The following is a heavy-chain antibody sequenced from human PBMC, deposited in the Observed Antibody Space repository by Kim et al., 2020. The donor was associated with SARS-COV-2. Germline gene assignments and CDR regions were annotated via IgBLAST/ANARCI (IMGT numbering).Heavy chain of an antibody. CDR1: GFTFSSYA. J-gene: IGHJ6*02. Sequence: GGSLRLSCSASGFTFSSYAMHWVRQAPGKGLEYVSAISSNGGSTYYADSVKGRFTISRDNSKNTLYLQMSSLRAEDTAVYYCVTRIAAAGMYHYYGMDFWGQGTTVTVSS. V-gene: IGHV3-64D*06. D-gene: IGHD6-13*01. CDR3: VTRIAAAGMYHYYGMDF. CDR2: ISSNGGST.